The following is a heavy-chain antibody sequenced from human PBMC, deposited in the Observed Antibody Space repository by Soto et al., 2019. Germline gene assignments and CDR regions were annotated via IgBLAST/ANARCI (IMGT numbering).Heavy chain of an antibody. CDR3: ARGQRFSDWFDP. CDR2: IYSSGST. J-gene: IGHJ5*02. V-gene: IGHV4-4*07. Sequence: SETLSLTCTDSGGDISTYYWTWIRQPAGKGLEWIGRIYSSGSTKYNPSLQSRVTMSLDTSNNQFSLSLSSVTAAHTAGYYGARGQRFSDWFDPWGQGTLVTVSS. CDR1: GGDISTYY. D-gene: IGHD3-3*01.